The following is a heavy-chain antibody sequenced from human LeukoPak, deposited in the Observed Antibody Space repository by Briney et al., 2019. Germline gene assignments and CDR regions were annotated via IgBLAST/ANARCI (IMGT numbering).Heavy chain of an antibody. Sequence: GGSLRLSCAASGFTFSSYSMNWVRQAPGKGLEWVSGISGSGGKTYYADSVKGRFTISRDNSKSTLYLQMNSLRAEDTAVYYCAKINLGPSDYWGQGTLVTVSS. J-gene: IGHJ4*02. CDR2: ISGSGGKT. CDR1: GFTFSSYS. V-gene: IGHV3-23*01. CDR3: AKINLGPSDY.